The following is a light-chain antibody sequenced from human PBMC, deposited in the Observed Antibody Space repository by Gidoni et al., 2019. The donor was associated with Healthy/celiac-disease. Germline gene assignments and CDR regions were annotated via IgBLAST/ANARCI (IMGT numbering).Light chain of an antibody. CDR3: QQYNSYPYS. Sequence: DIQMTQSPSTLSASVGDRVTIPCRASQSISSWLAWSQQKPGKAPKLLIYKASSLESGVPSRFSGRGAGTEYTLIISCLESDEFASYYCQQYNSYPYSFXQXTKLEIK. J-gene: IGKJ2*03. CDR1: QSISSW. V-gene: IGKV1-5*03. CDR2: KAS.